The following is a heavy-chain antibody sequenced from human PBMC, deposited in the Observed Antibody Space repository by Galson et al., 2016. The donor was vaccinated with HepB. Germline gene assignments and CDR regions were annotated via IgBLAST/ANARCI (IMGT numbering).Heavy chain of an antibody. V-gene: IGHV3-23*01. CDR2: IDGPTPNT. J-gene: IGHJ4*02. CDR3: TIWLSHHFDY. D-gene: IGHD6-19*01. CDR1: GFTFSNYA. Sequence: SLRVSCAASGFTFSNYAMSWVRQAPGKGLEWVSHIDGPTPNTHYADSVRGRFSIYRDNSRDTLYLQMDSLTAEDSAIYYCTIWLSHHFDYWGQGTRVTVSS.